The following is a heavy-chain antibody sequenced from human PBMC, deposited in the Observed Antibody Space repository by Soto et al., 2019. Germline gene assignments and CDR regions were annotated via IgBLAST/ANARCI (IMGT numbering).Heavy chain of an antibody. Sequence: GASVKVSCKASGGTFSSYAISWVRQAPGQGLEWMGGIIPIFGTANYAQKFQGRVTITADESTSTAYMELSSLRSEDTAVYYCARAQISLQLTGQFDYWGQGTLVTVSS. CDR3: ARAQISLQLTGQFDY. J-gene: IGHJ4*02. CDR2: IIPIFGTA. D-gene: IGHD3-16*01. CDR1: GGTFSSYA. V-gene: IGHV1-69*13.